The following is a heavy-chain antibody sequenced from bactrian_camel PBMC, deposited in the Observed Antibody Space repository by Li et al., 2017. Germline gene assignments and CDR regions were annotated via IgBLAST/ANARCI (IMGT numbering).Heavy chain of an antibody. J-gene: IGHJ4*01. V-gene: IGHV3S63*01. CDR3: AADHQDPSRGAYFDHCNY. Sequence: HVQLVESGGGSVQAGGSLRLSCVVSGNTDTRTCISWFRQPPGKEREGVAAIRRFAWLTYYADSMKGRLTISRDSAGNTVFLQMSSLKPEDTAMYYCAADHQDPSRGAYFDHCNYMGQGTQVTVS. D-gene: IGHD2*01. CDR1: GNTDTRTC. CDR2: IRRFAWLT.